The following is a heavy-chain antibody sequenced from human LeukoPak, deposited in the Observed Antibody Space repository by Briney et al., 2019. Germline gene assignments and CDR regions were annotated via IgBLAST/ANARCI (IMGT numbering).Heavy chain of an antibody. J-gene: IGHJ4*02. CDR2: ISSSSSYI. CDR3: ARDQDYGDYVIAY. CDR1: GFTFSSYS. V-gene: IGHV3-21*01. Sequence: GGSLRLSCAASGFTFSSYSMNWVRQAPGKGLEWVSFISSSSSYIYYADSVKGRFTISRDNAKNSLYLQMNSLRAEDTAVYYCARDQDYGDYVIAYWGQGTLVTVSS. D-gene: IGHD4-17*01.